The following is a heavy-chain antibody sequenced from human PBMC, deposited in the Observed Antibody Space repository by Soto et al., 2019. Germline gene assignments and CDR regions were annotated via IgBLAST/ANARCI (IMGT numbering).Heavy chain of an antibody. Sequence: QVQLVQSGAEVKKPGSSVKVSCKASGGTFSSYTISWVRQAPGQGLEWMGRIIPILGIANYAQKFQGRVTITADKSTSTAYRELSSLRSEDTAVYYCARPITYYYDSSGYDGMDVWGQGTTVTVSS. V-gene: IGHV1-69*02. CDR2: IIPILGIA. CDR1: GGTFSSYT. D-gene: IGHD3-22*01. CDR3: ARPITYYYDSSGYDGMDV. J-gene: IGHJ6*02.